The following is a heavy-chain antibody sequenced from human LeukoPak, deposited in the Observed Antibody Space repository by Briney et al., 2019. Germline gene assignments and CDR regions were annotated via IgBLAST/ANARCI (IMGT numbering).Heavy chain of an antibody. J-gene: IGHJ5*02. Sequence: PGGSLRLSCAASGFTFRNSWMRWVRQAPGNGLVWVSRINSDGTTTFYADSVKGRFTISRDNAKNTLYLQMNSLRAEDTAVYYCARSDWFDPWGQGTLVTVSS. V-gene: IGHV3-74*01. CDR2: INSDGTTT. CDR3: ARSDWFDP. CDR1: GFTFRNSW.